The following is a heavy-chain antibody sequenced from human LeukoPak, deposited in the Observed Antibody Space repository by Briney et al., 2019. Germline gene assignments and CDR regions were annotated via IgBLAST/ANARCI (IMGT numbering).Heavy chain of an antibody. J-gene: IGHJ4*02. D-gene: IGHD1-26*01. CDR3: ARDSGSGSNDY. CDR1: GYTFTSYA. Sequence: ASVKVSCKASGYTFTSYAIHWARQAPGQRLEWMGWISAGNGNTKYSQNFQGRVTFISNTSATTAFMELSSLRSEDAAVYYCARDSGSGSNDYWGQGTLVTVSS. V-gene: IGHV1-3*01. CDR2: ISAGNGNT.